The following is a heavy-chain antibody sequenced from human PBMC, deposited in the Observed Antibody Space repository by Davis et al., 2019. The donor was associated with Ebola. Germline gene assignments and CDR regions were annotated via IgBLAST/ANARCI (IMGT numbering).Heavy chain of an antibody. D-gene: IGHD3-10*01. CDR1: GFTFSSYG. Sequence: PGGSLRLSCAASGFTFSSYGMHWVRQAPGKGLEWVAVIWYDGSNKYYADSVKGRFTISRDNSKNTLYLQMNSLRAEDTAVYYCARVWFAGGDQGGYYGMDVWGQGTTVTVSS. CDR3: ARVWFAGGDQGGYYGMDV. V-gene: IGHV3-33*01. CDR2: IWYDGSNK. J-gene: IGHJ6*02.